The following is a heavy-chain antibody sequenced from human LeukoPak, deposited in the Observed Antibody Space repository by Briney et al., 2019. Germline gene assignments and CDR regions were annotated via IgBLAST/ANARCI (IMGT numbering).Heavy chain of an antibody. V-gene: IGHV3-7*01. CDR3: ARIGYSSSSLDY. D-gene: IGHD6-13*01. CDR2: IKQDGTVI. CDR1: GYIFTDYY. Sequence: ASVKVSCKASGYIFTDYYMHWVRQAPGQGLEWVANIKQDGTVIYYGDSVKGQFTISRDNAKNSLYLQMNSLRDEDTAVYYCARIGYSSSSLDYWGQGTLVTVSS. J-gene: IGHJ4*02.